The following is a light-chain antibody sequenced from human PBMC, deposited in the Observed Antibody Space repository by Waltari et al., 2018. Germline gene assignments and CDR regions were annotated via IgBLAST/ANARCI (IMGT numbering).Light chain of an antibody. Sequence: DIVMTQSPDSLAVALGERATINCRSSQSVLSSSSNRNSLAWYQQKPGQPPNLLIYWASTPDTGVPDRFSGSGAGTDSTLTISSLQAEDVSVYDGQKYFITPFPFGPGPKVAI. V-gene: IGKV4-1*01. CDR1: QSVLSSSSNRNS. CDR2: WAS. J-gene: IGKJ3*01. CDR3: QKYFITPFP.